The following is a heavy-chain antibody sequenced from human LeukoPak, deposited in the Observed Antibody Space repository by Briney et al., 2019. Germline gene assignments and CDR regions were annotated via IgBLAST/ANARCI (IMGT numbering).Heavy chain of an antibody. CDR3: AKVSVWYTKGSYGY. J-gene: IGHJ4*02. V-gene: IGHV3-23*01. CDR1: GFTFSSYA. D-gene: IGHD3-16*01. CDR2: ISGSGGST. Sequence: GASLRLSCAASGFTFSSYAMSWVPQAPGKGLEWVSAISGSGGSTYYADSVKGRFTISKDNSKNTLYLQMNSLRAEDTAVYYCAKVSVWYTKGSYGYWGQGTLVTVSS.